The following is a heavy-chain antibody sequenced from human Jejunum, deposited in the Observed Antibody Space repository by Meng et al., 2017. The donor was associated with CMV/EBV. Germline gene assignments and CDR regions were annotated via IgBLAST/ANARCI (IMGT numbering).Heavy chain of an antibody. Sequence: SGFTLRDYYMHWVRQAPGKGLLWVSRINSDGTITYYADSVEGRFTISRDKPKNTLYLQMNSLRAEDTATYFCARGGYDFWTDYFHYWGQGTLVTVSS. V-gene: IGHV3-74*01. CDR1: GFTLRDYY. CDR2: INSDGTIT. D-gene: IGHD3-3*01. J-gene: IGHJ4*02. CDR3: ARGGYDFWTDYFHY.